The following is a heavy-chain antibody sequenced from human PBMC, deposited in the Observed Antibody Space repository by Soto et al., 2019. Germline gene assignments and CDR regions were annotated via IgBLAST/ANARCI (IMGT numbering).Heavy chain of an antibody. Sequence: ASVKVSCKASGYTFTGYYMHWVRQAPGQGLEWMGWINPDSGGTNYAQKFQGRVTMTRDTSISTAYMELSRLRSDDTAVYYCARVPWDILTGYYPKSKLGFDPWGQGTLVTVSS. CDR1: GYTFTGYY. D-gene: IGHD3-9*01. CDR3: ARVPWDILTGYYPKSKLGFDP. CDR2: INPDSGGT. J-gene: IGHJ5*02. V-gene: IGHV1-2*02.